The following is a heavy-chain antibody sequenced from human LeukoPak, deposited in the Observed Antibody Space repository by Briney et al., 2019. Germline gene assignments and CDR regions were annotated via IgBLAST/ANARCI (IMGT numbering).Heavy chain of an antibody. J-gene: IGHJ4*02. V-gene: IGHV4-34*01. CDR3: ARHLRNQLWSYYFDY. D-gene: IGHD5-18*01. Sequence: PSETLSLTCAVYGGSFSGYYWSWIRQPPGKGLEWIGEINHSGSTNYNPSLKSRVTISVDTSKNQFSLKLSSVTAADTAVYYCARHLRNQLWSYYFDYWGQGTLVTVSS. CDR1: GGSFSGYY. CDR2: INHSGST.